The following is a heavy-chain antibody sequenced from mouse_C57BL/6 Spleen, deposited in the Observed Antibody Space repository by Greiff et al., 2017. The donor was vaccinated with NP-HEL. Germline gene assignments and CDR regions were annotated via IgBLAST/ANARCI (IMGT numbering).Heavy chain of an antibody. CDR3: ARGRQLRLRVGAWFAY. J-gene: IGHJ3*01. D-gene: IGHD3-2*02. V-gene: IGHV1-22*01. CDR1: GYTFTDYN. CDR2: INPNNGGT. Sequence: EVQLQQSGPELVKPGASVKMSCKASGYTFTDYNMHWVKQSHGKSLEWIGYINPNNGGTSYNQKFKGKATLTVNKSSSTAYMELRSLTSEDSAVYYCARGRQLRLRVGAWFAYWGQGTLVTVSA.